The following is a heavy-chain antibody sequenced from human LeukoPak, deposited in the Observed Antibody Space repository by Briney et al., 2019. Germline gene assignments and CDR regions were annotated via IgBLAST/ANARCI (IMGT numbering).Heavy chain of an antibody. CDR2: IIPIFGTA. Sequence: SVKVSCKASGGTFSSYAINWVRQAPGQGLEWVGGIIPIFGTANYAQKFQGRVTISADESTSTAYMELSSLRSDDTAVYYCARDNKTSYSYFMDVWGKGTTVTVSS. D-gene: IGHD2/OR15-2a*01. J-gene: IGHJ6*03. CDR3: ARDNKTSYSYFMDV. CDR1: GGTFSSYA. V-gene: IGHV1-69*01.